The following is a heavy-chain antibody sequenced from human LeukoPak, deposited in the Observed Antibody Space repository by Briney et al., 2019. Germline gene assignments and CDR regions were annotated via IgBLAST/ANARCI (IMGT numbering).Heavy chain of an antibody. CDR1: GGSISSYY. Sequence: SETLSLTRTVSGGSISSYYWSWIRQPPGKGLEWIGYIYYSGSTNYNPSLKSRVTISVDTSKNQFSLKLSSVTAADTAMYYCARGTNIVVAGNYWGQGTLVTVSS. CDR2: IYYSGST. CDR3: ARGTNIVVAGNY. J-gene: IGHJ4*02. D-gene: IGHD6-19*01. V-gene: IGHV4-59*08.